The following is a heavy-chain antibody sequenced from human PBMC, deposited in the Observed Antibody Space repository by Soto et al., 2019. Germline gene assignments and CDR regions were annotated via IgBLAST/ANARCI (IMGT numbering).Heavy chain of an antibody. CDR3: ARGYCTTTICDPWFDP. J-gene: IGHJ5*02. CDR2: IYPGDSDT. CDR1: GYSFTSYW. Sequence: PGESLKISCTGVGYSFTSYWIGWVRQMPWKGLEWMGIIYPGDSDTRYSPSFQGQVTISADKSITTAYLQWSSLKASDTAMYYCARGYCTTTICDPWFDPWGQGTLVTDS. V-gene: IGHV5-51*01. D-gene: IGHD2-2*01.